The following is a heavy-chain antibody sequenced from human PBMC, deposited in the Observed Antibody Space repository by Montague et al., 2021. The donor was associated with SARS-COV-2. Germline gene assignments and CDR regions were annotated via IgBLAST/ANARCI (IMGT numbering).Heavy chain of an antibody. Sequence: SLRLSCAASGFTFSSYGMNWVRQAPGKGLEWVSAISTTGANTYYAGSVKGRFTISRDNSKNTLYLQLNSLRDEDTAVYYCAKEGAVVGADGFDYWGQGTMVTASS. J-gene: IGHJ3*01. D-gene: IGHD6-19*01. V-gene: IGHV3-23*01. CDR3: AKEGAVVGADGFDY. CDR2: ISTTGANT. CDR1: GFTFSSYG.